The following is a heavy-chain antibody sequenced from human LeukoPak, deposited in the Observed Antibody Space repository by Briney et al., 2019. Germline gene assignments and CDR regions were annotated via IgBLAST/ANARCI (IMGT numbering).Heavy chain of an antibody. D-gene: IGHD4-17*01. J-gene: IGHJ5*02. CDR3: ARHDYGDWFDP. V-gene: IGHV4-59*01. CDR2: IYYSGST. Sequence: SETLSLTCTVSGGSISRYYWSWIRQPPGKGLEWIGYIYYSGSTNYNPSLKSRVTISVDTSKNQFSLKLSSVTAADTAVYYCARHDYGDWFDPWGQGTLVTVSS. CDR1: GGSISRYY.